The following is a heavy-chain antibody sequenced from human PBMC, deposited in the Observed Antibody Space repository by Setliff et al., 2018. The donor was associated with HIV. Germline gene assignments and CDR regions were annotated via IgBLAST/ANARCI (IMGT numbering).Heavy chain of an antibody. V-gene: IGHV4-31*03. Sequence: PSETLSLTCTVSGGSIRSNDYYWTWTRQHPGKGLEWIGYIYYSGSTFYNPSLKSRLTISVDTSKNQFSLKLRSVTAADTAVYYCARRPYDSSGGYYYYYMDVWGKGTTVTVSS. CDR1: GGSIRSNDYY. J-gene: IGHJ6*03. CDR2: IYYSGST. D-gene: IGHD3-22*01. CDR3: ARRPYDSSGGYYYYYMDV.